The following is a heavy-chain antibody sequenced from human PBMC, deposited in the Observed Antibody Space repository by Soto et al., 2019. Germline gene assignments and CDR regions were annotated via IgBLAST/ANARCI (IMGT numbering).Heavy chain of an antibody. CDR2: IIPIFGTA. CDR3: ARDLKLDAFDI. Sequence: QVQLVQSGAEVKKPGSSVKVSCKASGGTFSSYAISWVRQAPGQGLEWMGGIIPIFGTANYAQKFQGRVTIAADESSSTAYTELSSLRSEDTAVYYCARDLKLDAFDIWGQGTMVTVSP. J-gene: IGHJ3*02. D-gene: IGHD1-1*01. CDR1: GGTFSSYA. V-gene: IGHV1-69*01.